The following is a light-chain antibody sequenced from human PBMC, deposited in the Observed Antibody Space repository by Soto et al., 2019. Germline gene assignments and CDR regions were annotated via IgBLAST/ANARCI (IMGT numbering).Light chain of an antibody. J-gene: IGKJ2*01. V-gene: IGKV3-20*01. CDR2: GAS. CDR3: PHYGSSPPYT. Sequence: IVLTQSPGTLSFSPGERATLSCRASQSVSSSYLAWYQQKPGQAPRLLIYGASIRATGIPDRYSGSGSGRDFTLTISRLEPEDFAVYCCPHYGSSPPYTFGQGTKLEIK. CDR1: QSVSSSY.